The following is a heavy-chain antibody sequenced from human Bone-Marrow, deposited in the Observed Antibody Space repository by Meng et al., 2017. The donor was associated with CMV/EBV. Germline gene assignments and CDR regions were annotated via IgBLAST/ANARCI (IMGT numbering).Heavy chain of an antibody. CDR3: ATSWGTFDN. Sequence: GGSLRLSCAASGFTFTTYSMNWVRQAPGEGLEWVSYITGSSSTINYADSVKGRFTISRDNAKNLLYLQLNSLRAEDTAAYYCATSWGTFDNWGQGTLVTVSS. D-gene: IGHD3-16*01. CDR1: GFTFTTYS. V-gene: IGHV3-48*04. J-gene: IGHJ4*02. CDR2: ITGSSSTI.